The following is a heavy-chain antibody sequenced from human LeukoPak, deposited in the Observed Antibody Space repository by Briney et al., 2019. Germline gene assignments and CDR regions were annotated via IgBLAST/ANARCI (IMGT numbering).Heavy chain of an antibody. Sequence: PGGSLRLSCAASGFTFSSYAMSWVRQAPGQGLEWVSAISGSGGSTYYADSVKGRFTISRDNSKNTLYLQMNSLRAEDTAVYYCAKWRGFYDSSGYDFWGQGTLVTVSS. CDR2: ISGSGGST. D-gene: IGHD3-22*01. V-gene: IGHV3-23*01. CDR1: GFTFSSYA. CDR3: AKWRGFYDSSGYDF. J-gene: IGHJ4*02.